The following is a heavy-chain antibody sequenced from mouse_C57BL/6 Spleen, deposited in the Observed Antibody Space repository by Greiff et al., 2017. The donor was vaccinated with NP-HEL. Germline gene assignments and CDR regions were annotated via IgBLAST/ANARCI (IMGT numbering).Heavy chain of an antibody. CDR1: GYAFSSSW. Sequence: VKLMESGPELVKPGASVKISCKASGYAFSSSWMNWVKQRPGKGLEWIGRIYPGDGDTNYNGKFKGKATLTADKSSSTAYMQLSSLTSEDSAVYFCARSNWDGAMDYWGQGTSVTVSS. J-gene: IGHJ4*01. CDR3: ARSNWDGAMDY. V-gene: IGHV1-82*01. D-gene: IGHD4-1*01. CDR2: IYPGDGDT.